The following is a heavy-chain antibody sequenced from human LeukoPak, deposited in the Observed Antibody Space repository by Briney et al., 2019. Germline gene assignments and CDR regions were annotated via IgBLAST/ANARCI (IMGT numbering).Heavy chain of an antibody. CDR2: INGDGGSR. CDR3: ASASSHRTAAGGDY. V-gene: IGHV3-74*01. Sequence: SGGSLRLSCAASGFTFSTYWMPWVRQAPGKGLVWVSRINGDGGSRNYADSVKGRFTISRGNAKNTLYLQMSSLRVEDTAVYYCASASSHRTAAGGDYWGQGTLVTVST. J-gene: IGHJ4*02. D-gene: IGHD6-13*01. CDR1: GFTFSTYW.